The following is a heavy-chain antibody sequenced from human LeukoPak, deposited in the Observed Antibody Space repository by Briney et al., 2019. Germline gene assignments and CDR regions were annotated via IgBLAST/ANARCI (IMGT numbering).Heavy chain of an antibody. Sequence: GGSLRLSCTPSGFTFGDYAMSWVRQAPGKGLEWVGFIRSKAYGGTTEYAASVKGRFTISRDDSKSIAYLQINSLKTEDTAVYYCTRGDYYASSGYYFLFDYWGQGTLVTVSS. V-gene: IGHV3-49*04. CDR2: IRSKAYGGTT. J-gene: IGHJ4*02. CDR1: GFTFGDYA. D-gene: IGHD3-22*01. CDR3: TRGDYYASSGYYFLFDY.